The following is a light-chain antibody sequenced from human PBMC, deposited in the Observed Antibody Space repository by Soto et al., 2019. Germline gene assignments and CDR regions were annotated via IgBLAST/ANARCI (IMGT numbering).Light chain of an antibody. J-gene: IGLJ1*01. Sequence: QSALTQPPSASGSPGQSVTISCTGSSSDVGGFDWVSWYQQHPGKVPKLMIYDVTKRPSGVPDRFSGSKSGNTASLTVSGLQAEDEADYYCCSYAGRTAVFGTGTK. CDR2: DVT. CDR1: SSDVGGFDW. CDR3: CSYAGRTAV. V-gene: IGLV2-8*01.